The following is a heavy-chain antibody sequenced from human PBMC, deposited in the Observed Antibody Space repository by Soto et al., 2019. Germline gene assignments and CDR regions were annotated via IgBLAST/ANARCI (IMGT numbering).Heavy chain of an antibody. J-gene: IGHJ6*02. CDR1: GGTFSSYA. D-gene: IGHD3-22*01. CDR2: IIPIFGTA. CDR3: AGHSSGVPGYYNGMDV. Sequence: QVQLVQSGAEVKKPGSSVKVSCKASGGTFSSYAISWVRQAPGQGLEWMGGIIPIFGTADYAQKFKGRVTITADESTSTAYMELSSLRSEDTAVYYCAGHSSGVPGYYNGMDVWGQGTTVTVSS. V-gene: IGHV1-69*12.